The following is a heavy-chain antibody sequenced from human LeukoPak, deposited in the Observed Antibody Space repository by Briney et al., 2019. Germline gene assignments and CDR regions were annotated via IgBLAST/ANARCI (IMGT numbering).Heavy chain of an antibody. D-gene: IGHD2-15*01. J-gene: IGHJ5*02. Sequence: ASVKVSCKASGYTFANFYIHWVRQAPGQGLEWMGWISAYNGNTNYAQKLQGRVTMTTDTSTSTAYMELRSLRSDDTAVYYCARDRDIVVVVAATGGWFDPWGQGTLVTVSP. V-gene: IGHV1-18*04. CDR3: ARDRDIVVVVAATGGWFDP. CDR1: GYTFANFY. CDR2: ISAYNGNT.